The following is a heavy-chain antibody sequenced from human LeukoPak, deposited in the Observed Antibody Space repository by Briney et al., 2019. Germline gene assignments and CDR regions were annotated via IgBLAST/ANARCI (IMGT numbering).Heavy chain of an antibody. J-gene: IGHJ4*02. CDR2: IYTSGTT. D-gene: IGHD2-8*01. V-gene: IGHV4-4*07. CDR3: VREGTYCTHGVCYEY. Sequence: SETLSLTCTVSGGSISSYYWSWIRQPAGKGLQWIGRIYTSGTTTYNPSLKSRLTMSVDTSKNQFSLRLSSVTAADTAVYYCVREGTYCTHGVCYEYWGQGTLVTVSS. CDR1: GGSISSYY.